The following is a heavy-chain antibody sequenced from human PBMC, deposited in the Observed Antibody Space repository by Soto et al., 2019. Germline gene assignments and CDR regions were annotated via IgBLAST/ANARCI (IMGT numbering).Heavy chain of an antibody. CDR2: IYRSGST. CDR3: AREKKRTPWSGYYTINWFDP. Sequence: SETLSLTCDVSGGSISSSNWWSFVRPPPRKRLEWIGEIYRSGSTNYNPSLKSRVTITVDKSKNQFSLKLSPVTAADTAVYYCAREKKRTPWSGYYTINWFDPWGQGTLVTVSS. J-gene: IGHJ5*02. CDR1: GGSISSSNW. D-gene: IGHD3-3*01. V-gene: IGHV4-4*02.